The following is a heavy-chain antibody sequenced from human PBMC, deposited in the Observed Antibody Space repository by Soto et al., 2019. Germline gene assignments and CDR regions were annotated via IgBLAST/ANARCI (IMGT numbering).Heavy chain of an antibody. Sequence: ASVKVSCKASGYTFTGYYIDWVRQAPGQGLEWMGWINPNSGDTSYAQKFQGRVTMTGDTSITTGYMELSSLKSDDTAVYYCARDPGGDRPLDYRGQGTLVTVS. J-gene: IGHJ4*02. D-gene: IGHD2-21*01. CDR2: INPNSGDT. CDR3: ARDPGGDRPLDY. CDR1: GYTFTGYY. V-gene: IGHV1-2*02.